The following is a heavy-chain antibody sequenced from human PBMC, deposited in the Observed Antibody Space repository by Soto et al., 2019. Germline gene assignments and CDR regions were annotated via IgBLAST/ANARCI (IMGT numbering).Heavy chain of an antibody. CDR3: ARRVIAARVHHYCGMDV. CDR2: IYPDDSDV. CDR1: GYSFPNYW. D-gene: IGHD6-6*01. Sequence: GESLKISCKASGYSFPNYWIVWVRQLPGKGLEWMGIIYPDDSDVRYIPSFQGQVTISVDKSISTAYLQWSSLKASDTAIYYCARRVIAARVHHYCGMDVWGQGTLVTV. J-gene: IGHJ6*02. V-gene: IGHV5-51*01.